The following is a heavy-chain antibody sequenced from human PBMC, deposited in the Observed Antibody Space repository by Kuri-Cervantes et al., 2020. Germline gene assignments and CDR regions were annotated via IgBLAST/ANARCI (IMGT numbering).Heavy chain of an antibody. CDR3: ARGVAAAGPPYYYYYYMDV. V-gene: IGHV4-39*07. CDR1: GGSISSSASY. D-gene: IGHD6-13*01. Sequence: SETLSLTCTVSGGSISSSASYWGWIRQPPGKGLEWIGTLYYSGSTYYNPSLKSRVTISVDKSKNQFSLKLSSVTAADTAVYYCARGVAAAGPPYYYYYYMDVWGKGTTVTVSS. CDR2: LYYSGST. J-gene: IGHJ6*03.